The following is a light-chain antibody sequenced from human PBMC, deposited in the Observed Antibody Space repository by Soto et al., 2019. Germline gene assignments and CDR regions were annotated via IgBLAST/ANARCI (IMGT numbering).Light chain of an antibody. CDR3: HQYDDGPYT. V-gene: IGKV3-15*01. J-gene: IGKJ5*01. Sequence: EIVMTQSPATLSVSPGARATLSCRASQSVSSNVAWYQQIPGQTPRLLSEGASTRATTIPVRFSGSGSGTEFTRTISSLQSEDFAVYYCHQYDDGPYTFGQGTRLEI. CDR1: QSVSSN. CDR2: GAS.